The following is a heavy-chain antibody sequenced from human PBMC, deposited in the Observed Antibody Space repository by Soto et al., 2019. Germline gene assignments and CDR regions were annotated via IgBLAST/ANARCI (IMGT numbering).Heavy chain of an antibody. J-gene: IGHJ6*03. CDR3: AKGLPNYYYYYYMDV. V-gene: IGHV3-9*01. CDR2: ISWNSGSI. CDR1: GFTFDDYA. Sequence: GGSLRLSCAASGFTFDDYAMHWVRQAPGKGLEWVSGISWNSGSIGYADSVKGRFTISRDNAKNSLYLQMNSLRAEDTALYYCAKGLPNYYYYYYMDVWGKGTTVTVSS.